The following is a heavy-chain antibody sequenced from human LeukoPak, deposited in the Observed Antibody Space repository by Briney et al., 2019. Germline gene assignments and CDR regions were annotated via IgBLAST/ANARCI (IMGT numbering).Heavy chain of an antibody. J-gene: IGHJ4*02. D-gene: IGHD3-10*01. CDR2: IYTSGST. Sequence: PSETLSLTCTVSGGSISSYYWSWIRQPAGKGLEWIGRIYTSGSTNYNPSLKSRVTMSVDTSKNQFSLKLSPVTAADTAVYYCASTYYYGSGRGVRYWGQGTLVTVSS. V-gene: IGHV4-4*07. CDR1: GGSISSYY. CDR3: ASTYYYGSGRGVRY.